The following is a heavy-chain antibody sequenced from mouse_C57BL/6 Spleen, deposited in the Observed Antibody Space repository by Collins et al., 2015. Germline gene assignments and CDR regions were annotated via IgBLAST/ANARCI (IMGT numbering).Heavy chain of an antibody. CDR1: GYTFTTYG. CDR3: ARITTVVAYYAMDY. D-gene: IGHD1-1*01. CDR2: INTYSGVP. Sequence: QIQLVQSGPELKKPGETVKISCKASGYTFTTYGMSWVKQAPGKGLKWMGWINTYSGVPTYADDFKGRFAFSLETSASTAYLQINNLKNEDTATYFCARITTVVAYYAMDYWGQGTSVTVSS. V-gene: IGHV9-3*01. J-gene: IGHJ4*01.